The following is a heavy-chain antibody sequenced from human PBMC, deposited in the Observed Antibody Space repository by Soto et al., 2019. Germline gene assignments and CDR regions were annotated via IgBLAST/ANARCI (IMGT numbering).Heavy chain of an antibody. CDR2: IYYSGST. D-gene: IGHD3-22*01. CDR1: GGSISSGDYY. CDR3: ARGRSYYDSSGYPDFDY. Sequence: QVQLQESGPGLVKPSQTLSLTCTVSGGSISSGDYYWSWIRQPPGKGLEWIGYIYYSGSTYYNPSLNSRVTISVDTAKNQFSLKLSSVTAADTAVYYCARGRSYYDSSGYPDFDYWGQGTLVTVSS. V-gene: IGHV4-30-4*01. J-gene: IGHJ4*02.